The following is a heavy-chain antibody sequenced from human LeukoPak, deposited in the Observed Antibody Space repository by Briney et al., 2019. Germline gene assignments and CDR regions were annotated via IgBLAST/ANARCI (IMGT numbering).Heavy chain of an antibody. V-gene: IGHV4-30-4*07. J-gene: IGHJ3*02. CDR1: GYSISSGGHS. CDR2: MYYSGSM. CDR3: ARDPFYSDAFDI. Sequence: SETLSLTRTVSGYSISSGGHSWSWIRHSPGKGLEWIGYMYYSGSMYYNPSLKSRVTISLDTSKNQFSLNLSSVTAADTAVYYCARDPFYSDAFDIWGQGTMVTVSS. D-gene: IGHD2-15*01.